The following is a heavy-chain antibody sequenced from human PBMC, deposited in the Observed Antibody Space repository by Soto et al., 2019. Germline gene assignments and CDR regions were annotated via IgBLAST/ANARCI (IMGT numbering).Heavy chain of an antibody. D-gene: IGHD3-22*01. Sequence: GESLKISCKGSGYSFTSYWIGWVRQMPGKGLGWMGIIYPGDSDTRYSPSVQGQVPISADKSISTACLQWSRLKASDTAMYYCARGLNCYDSSGEYFQHWGQGTLVTVSS. CDR3: ARGLNCYDSSGEYFQH. CDR1: GYSFTSYW. J-gene: IGHJ1*01. V-gene: IGHV5-51*01. CDR2: IYPGDSDT.